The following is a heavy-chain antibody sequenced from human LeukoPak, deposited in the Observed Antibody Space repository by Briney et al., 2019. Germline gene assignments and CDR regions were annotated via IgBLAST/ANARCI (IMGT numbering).Heavy chain of an antibody. CDR3: AKDFNIYYDILTGSGIDAFDI. D-gene: IGHD3-9*01. CDR1: GFTFDDYA. J-gene: IGHJ3*02. V-gene: IGHV3-9*01. Sequence: PGGSLRLSCAASGFTFDDYAMHWVRQAPGKGLEWVSGISWNSGSIGYADSVKGRFTISRDNAKNSLYLQMNSLRAEDTALYYCAKDFNIYYDILTGSGIDAFDIWGQGTMVTVSS. CDR2: ISWNSGSI.